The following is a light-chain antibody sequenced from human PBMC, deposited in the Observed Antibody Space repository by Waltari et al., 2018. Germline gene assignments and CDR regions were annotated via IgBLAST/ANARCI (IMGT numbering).Light chain of an antibody. J-gene: IGLJ3*02. CDR3: QTWGSDIGVV. CDR2: LKSDGSH. V-gene: IGLV4-69*01. CDR1: SGHSSYA. Sequence: QVVLTQSPSASASLGASVKLICTLSSGHSSYAITWHQQEPEKGPRSLMQLKSDGSHTKGDGIPDSFPGCSSGAERYLTISCLQPEEEADYDWQTWGSDIGVVFGAGTKLTVL.